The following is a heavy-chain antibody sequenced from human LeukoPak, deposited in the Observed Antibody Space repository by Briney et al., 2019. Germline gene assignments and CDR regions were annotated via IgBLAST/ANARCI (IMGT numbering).Heavy chain of an antibody. CDR1: GYTFTGYY. D-gene: IGHD2-15*01. CDR3: ARVFRYCSGGSCYPAAYYFDY. CDR2: INPNSGGT. V-gene: IGHV1-2*02. J-gene: IGHJ4*02. Sequence: GASVKVSCKASGYTFTGYYMHWVRQAPGQGLEWMGWINPNSGGTNYAQKFQGRVTMTRDTSISTAYMELSRLRSDDTAVYYCARVFRYCSGGSCYPAAYYFDYWGQGTLVTVSS.